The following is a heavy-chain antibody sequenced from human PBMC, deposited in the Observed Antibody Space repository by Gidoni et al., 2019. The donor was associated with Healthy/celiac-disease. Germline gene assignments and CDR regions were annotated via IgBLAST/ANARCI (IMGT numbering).Heavy chain of an antibody. Sequence: EVQLVESGGGLVQPGGSLRLSCAASGFTFSSYEMNWVRQAPGKGLEWVSYISSSGSTIYYADSVKGRFTISRDNAKNSLYLQMNSLRAEDTAVYYCARDRKGAAGTNHDAFDIWGQGTMVTVSS. J-gene: IGHJ3*02. D-gene: IGHD6-13*01. CDR1: GFTFSSYE. V-gene: IGHV3-48*03. CDR3: ARDRKGAAGTNHDAFDI. CDR2: ISSSGSTI.